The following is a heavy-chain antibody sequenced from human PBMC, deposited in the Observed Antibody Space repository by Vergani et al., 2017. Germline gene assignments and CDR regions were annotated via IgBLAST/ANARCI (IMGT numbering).Heavy chain of an antibody. CDR1: AFTFSSYG. CDR2: IRYDGSNK. J-gene: IGHJ6*03. CDR3: AKRSLGYYYMDV. Sequence: QVQLVESGGGVVQPGGSLRLSCAASAFTFSSYGMHWVRQAPGKGLEWVTFIRYDGSNKYYADSVKGRFTISRDNSKNTLYLQMNSLRAEDTAVYYCAKRSLGYYYMDVWGRGTTVTVSS. V-gene: IGHV3-30*02.